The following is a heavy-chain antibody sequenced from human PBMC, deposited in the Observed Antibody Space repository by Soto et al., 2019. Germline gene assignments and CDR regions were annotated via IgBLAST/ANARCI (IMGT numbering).Heavy chain of an antibody. J-gene: IGHJ4*02. D-gene: IGHD4-17*01. Sequence: QVQLQESGPGLVKPSETLSLTCTVSGGSISSYYWSWIRQPPGKGLEWIGYIYYSGSTNYNPSLKSRLTISVDTSKNQFSLKLSSVTAADTAVYYCARRYGDCFAYWGQGTLVTVSS. CDR2: IYYSGST. V-gene: IGHV4-59*08. CDR3: ARRYGDCFAY. CDR1: GGSISSYY.